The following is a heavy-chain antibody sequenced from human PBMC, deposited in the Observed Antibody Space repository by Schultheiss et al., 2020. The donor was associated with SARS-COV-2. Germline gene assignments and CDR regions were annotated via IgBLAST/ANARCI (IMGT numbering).Heavy chain of an antibody. Sequence: ASVKVSCKTSGGTFSTYPINWVRQAPGQGLEWLGWSNAGNGNTKYSQEFQGRVTITRDTSTSTAYMELSSLRSEDTAVYYCAKDREGYADVAFDMWGQGTMVTGSS. CDR1: GGTFSTYP. V-gene: IGHV1-3*02. D-gene: IGHD5-24*01. J-gene: IGHJ3*02. CDR3: AKDREGYADVAFDM. CDR2: SNAGNGNT.